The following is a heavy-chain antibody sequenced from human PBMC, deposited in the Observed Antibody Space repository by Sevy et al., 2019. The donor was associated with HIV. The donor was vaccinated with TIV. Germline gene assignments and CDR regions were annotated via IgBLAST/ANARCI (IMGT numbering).Heavy chain of an antibody. D-gene: IGHD3-10*01. Sequence: LLMQSQTLSLTCVISGDSVSSNSAAWSWIRQSPSRGLEWLGRTYYRSKWYNDYAVPVKSRLTINPDTSKNQFSLQLNSVTPEDSAVYYCARALGSGEYDYWGQGTLVTVSS. CDR2: TYYRSKWYN. CDR3: ARALGSGEYDY. V-gene: IGHV6-1*01. J-gene: IGHJ4*02. CDR1: GDSVSSNSAA.